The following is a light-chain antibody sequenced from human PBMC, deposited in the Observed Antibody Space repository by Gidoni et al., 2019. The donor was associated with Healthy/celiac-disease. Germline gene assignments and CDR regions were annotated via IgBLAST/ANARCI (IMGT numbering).Light chain of an antibody. V-gene: IGKV1-39*01. Sequence: DIQMTQSPSSMSASVGDRVTITCRASQSISSYLNWYQQKPGKAPKLLIYAASRLQSGVPSRFSGSGSGTDFTLTISSLQPEDFATYYCQQSYSTPSNNFGQGTKLESK. CDR2: AAS. CDR3: QQSYSTPSNN. J-gene: IGKJ2*01. CDR1: QSISSY.